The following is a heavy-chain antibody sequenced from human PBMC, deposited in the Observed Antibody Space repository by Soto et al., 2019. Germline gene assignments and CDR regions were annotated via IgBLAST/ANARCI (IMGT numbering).Heavy chain of an antibody. Sequence: EVQLVESGGGLVKPGGSLRLSCAASGFTFSSYSMNWVRQAPGKGLEWVSSTSSSSSYVYYADSVKGRFTVSRDNAKNSLYLQMNRLRAEDTAVYYCARVSSPGFLSGYDSFSGMDVWGQGTTVTVSS. CDR3: ARVSSPGFLSGYDSFSGMDV. CDR2: TSSSSSYV. V-gene: IGHV3-21*01. J-gene: IGHJ6*02. CDR1: GFTFSSYS. D-gene: IGHD3-3*01.